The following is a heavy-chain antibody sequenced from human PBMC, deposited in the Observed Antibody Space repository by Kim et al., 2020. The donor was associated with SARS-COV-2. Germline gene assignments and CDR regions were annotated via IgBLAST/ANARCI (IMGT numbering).Heavy chain of an antibody. D-gene: IGHD3-22*01. J-gene: IGHJ4*02. CDR3: AKDYSVVVIISGWDY. CDR1: GFTFSSYA. V-gene: IGHV3-23*01. Sequence: GGSLRLSCAASGFTFSSYAMSWVRQAPGKGLEWVSAISGSGGSTYYADSVKGRFTISRDNSKNTLYLQMNSLRAEDTAVYYCAKDYSVVVIISGWDYWGQGTLVTVSS. CDR2: ISGSGGST.